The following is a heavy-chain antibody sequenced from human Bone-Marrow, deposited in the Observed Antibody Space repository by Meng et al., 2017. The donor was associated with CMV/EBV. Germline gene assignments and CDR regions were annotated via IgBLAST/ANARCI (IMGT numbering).Heavy chain of an antibody. Sequence: GGSLRLPCQASGFTFSSNGMHWVRQAPGKGLEWVAFIRYEGSNKYYADSVKGRFTISRDNSKNTLYLQMNSLSVEDTAVYYCAPHCSGGSCYADYWGQGTLVTVSS. V-gene: IGHV3-30*02. J-gene: IGHJ4*02. CDR1: GFTFSSNG. CDR2: IRYEGSNK. CDR3: APHCSGGSCYADY. D-gene: IGHD2-15*01.